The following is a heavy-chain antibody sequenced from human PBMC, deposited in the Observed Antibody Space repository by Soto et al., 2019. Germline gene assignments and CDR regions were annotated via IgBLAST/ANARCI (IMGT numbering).Heavy chain of an antibody. V-gene: IGHV3-74*01. Sequence: GGSLRLSCGTSGFTFSTYNMHWVRQGPGKGLVWVSRINSDGSATRYADSVKGRFTISRDNAKNTLYLQMNSLRAEDTAAYYCAKHFVGGSFVYWGQGTPVTVSS. J-gene: IGHJ4*02. CDR1: GFTFSTYN. D-gene: IGHD3-10*01. CDR2: INSDGSAT. CDR3: AKHFVGGSFVY.